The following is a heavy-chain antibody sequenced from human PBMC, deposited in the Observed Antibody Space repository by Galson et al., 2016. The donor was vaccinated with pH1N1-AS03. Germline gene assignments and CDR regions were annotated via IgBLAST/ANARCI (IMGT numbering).Heavy chain of an antibody. CDR3: ARQHIAAAEEDH. Sequence: ETLSLTCTVSGDSISTSDWTWIRQPPGKGLESIGYISRSGSTHYNPSLKSRATISIDASKSQFSLSLSSVTAADTAVYYCARQHIAAAEEDHWGPGTLVAVAS. D-gene: IGHD6-13*01. J-gene: IGHJ4*02. CDR2: ISRSGST. CDR1: GDSISTSD. V-gene: IGHV4-59*08.